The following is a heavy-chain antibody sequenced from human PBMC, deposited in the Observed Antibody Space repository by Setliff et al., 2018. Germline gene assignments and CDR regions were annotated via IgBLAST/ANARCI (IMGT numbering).Heavy chain of an antibody. J-gene: IGHJ4*02. V-gene: IGHV4-38-2*02. CDR2: IGHTGSI. Sequence: TLSLTCTVSGYSISSGYIWGWIRQPPGKGLEWVGNIGHTGSINYNPSLKSRLTISRDTSKDQVSLKLNSVTATDTAVYYCARDLGHGGDSDYWGQGILVTVSS. CDR3: ARDLGHGGDSDY. D-gene: IGHD2-21*02. CDR1: GYSISSGYI.